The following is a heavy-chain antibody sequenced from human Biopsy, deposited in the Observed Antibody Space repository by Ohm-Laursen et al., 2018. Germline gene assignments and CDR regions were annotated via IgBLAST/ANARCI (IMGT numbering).Heavy chain of an antibody. D-gene: IGHD3-16*01. Sequence: GTLSLTCTVSRDSISNYYWTWIRQSPGQGLEWIGYIYYTGSTNYNPSDRSRVTISVDTSKNQFSLKLNSVTAADTAVYFCAKDSRGGHLNTTLITGKNLDSWGQGILVTVSS. CDR2: IYYTGST. J-gene: IGHJ4*02. V-gene: IGHV4-59*01. CDR3: AKDSRGGHLNTTLITGKNLDS. CDR1: RDSISNYY.